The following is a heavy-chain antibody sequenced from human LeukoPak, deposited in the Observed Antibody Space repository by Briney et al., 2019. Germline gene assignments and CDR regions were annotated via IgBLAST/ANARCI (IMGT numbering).Heavy chain of an antibody. J-gene: IGHJ4*02. CDR3: ARGYASPPGFDY. V-gene: IGHV4-39*07. CDR1: GGSISSSSYY. D-gene: IGHD3-10*01. Sequence: PSETLSLTCTVSGGSISSSSYYWGWIRQPPGKGLEWIGEINHSGSTNYNPSLKSRVTISVDTSKNQFSLKLSSVTAADTAVYYCARGYASPPGFDYWGQGTPVTVSS. CDR2: INHSGST.